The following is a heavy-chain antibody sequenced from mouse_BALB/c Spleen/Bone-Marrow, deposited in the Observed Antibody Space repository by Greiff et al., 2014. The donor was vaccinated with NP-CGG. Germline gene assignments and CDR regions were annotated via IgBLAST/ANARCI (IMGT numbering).Heavy chain of an antibody. Sequence: VQLQQPGPELVKPGASVKISCKTSGYTFTEYSMHWVKQSHGKSLEWIGGINPNNGVTSYNQKFKDKATLTVDKSSNTAYMELRSLASEDSAVYFCARWGWDFATGYWGQGTSVTVSS. J-gene: IGHJ4*01. V-gene: IGHV1-18*01. CDR1: GYTFTEYS. CDR3: ARWGWDFATGY. D-gene: IGHD3-3*01. CDR2: INPNNGVT.